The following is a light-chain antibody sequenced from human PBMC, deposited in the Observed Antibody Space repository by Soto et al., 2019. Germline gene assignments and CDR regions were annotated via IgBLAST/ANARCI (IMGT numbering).Light chain of an antibody. CDR2: AAS. V-gene: IGKV1-39*01. CDR3: QQSYRTPRPT. Sequence: IPMTQSPSSLSASVGDRVTITCRASQSISSYLNWYQQKPGKAPKLLIYAASSLQSGVPSRFSGSGSGTDFTLTISSLQPEDFATYDCQQSYRTPRPTFGGGTKVDIK. J-gene: IGKJ4*01. CDR1: QSISSY.